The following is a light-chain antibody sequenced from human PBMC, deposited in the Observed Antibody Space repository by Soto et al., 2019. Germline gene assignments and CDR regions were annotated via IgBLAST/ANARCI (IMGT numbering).Light chain of an antibody. CDR1: QSLSSY. J-gene: IGKJ3*01. V-gene: IGKV3-11*01. CDR3: QKRSSLFT. Sequence: EIVLTQSPATLSLSPGDRATLSCRPSQSLSSYLAWYQQKPGQAPRLLIYDASNSATGIPARFSGSGSGTDFTLTISSLEPEDCAVYYCQKRSSLFTFGPGTKVDIK. CDR2: DAS.